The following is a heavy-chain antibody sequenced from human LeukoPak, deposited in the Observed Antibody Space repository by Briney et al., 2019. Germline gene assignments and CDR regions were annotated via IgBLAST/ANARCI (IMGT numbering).Heavy chain of an antibody. CDR3: ARARFKHLYGMDV. CDR2: IYYSGST. V-gene: IGHV4-59*01. J-gene: IGHJ6*02. D-gene: IGHD3-3*01. CDR1: GGSFSGYY. Sequence: PSETLSLTCAVYGGSFSGYYWSWIRQPPGKGLEWIGYIYYSGSTNYNPSLKSRVTISVDTSKNQFSLKLSSVTAADTAVYYCARARFKHLYGMDVWGQGTTVTVSS.